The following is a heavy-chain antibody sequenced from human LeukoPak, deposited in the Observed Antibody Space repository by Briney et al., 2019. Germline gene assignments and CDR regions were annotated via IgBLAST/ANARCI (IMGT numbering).Heavy chain of an antibody. D-gene: IGHD6-13*01. CDR3: ARVGSIAAAGTPDY. CDR2: ISGSGSDT. J-gene: IGHJ4*02. CDR1: GFIFSDYY. V-gene: IGHV3-11*06. Sequence: GGSLRLSCAASGFIFSDYYMTWIRQAPGRGLEWLSYISGSGSDTNYADSVKGRFTTSRDNAKNSLYLQMNSLRAEDTAVYYCARVGSIAAAGTPDYWGQGTLVTVSS.